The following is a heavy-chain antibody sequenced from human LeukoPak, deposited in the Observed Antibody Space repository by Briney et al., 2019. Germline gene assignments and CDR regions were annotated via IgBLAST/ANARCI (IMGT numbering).Heavy chain of an antibody. Sequence: SETPSLTCAVYGGSFSGYYWSWIRQPPGKGLEWIGEINHSGSTNYNPSLKSRVTISVDTSKNQFSLKLSSVTAADTAVYYCARGARLWFGELLQPRYYYGMDVWGQGTTVTVSS. V-gene: IGHV4-34*01. D-gene: IGHD3-10*01. CDR1: GGSFSGYY. J-gene: IGHJ6*02. CDR2: INHSGST. CDR3: ARGARLWFGELLQPRYYYGMDV.